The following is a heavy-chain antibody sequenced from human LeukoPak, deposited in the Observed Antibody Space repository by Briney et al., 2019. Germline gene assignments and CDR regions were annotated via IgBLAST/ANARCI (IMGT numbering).Heavy chain of an antibody. CDR2: MNPNSGNT. V-gene: IGHV1-8*01. J-gene: IGHJ6*02. Sequence: ASVKVSCKASGYTFTSYDINWVRQATGQGLEWMGWMNPNSGNTGYAQKFQGRVTMTRNTSISTAYMELSNLRSEDTAVYYCARGYFDGSEGYYYYGMDVWGQGTTVTVSS. CDR3: ARGYFDGSEGYYYYGMDV. D-gene: IGHD3-9*01. CDR1: GYTFTSYD.